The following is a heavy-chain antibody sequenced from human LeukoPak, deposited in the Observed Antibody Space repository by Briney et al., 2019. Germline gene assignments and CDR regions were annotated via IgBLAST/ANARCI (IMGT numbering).Heavy chain of an antibody. D-gene: IGHD3-10*01. CDR1: GFTFSSYS. CDR2: ISSSSYI. Sequence: GGSLRLSCAASGFTFSSYSMNWVRQAPGKGLGWVSSISSSSYIYYADSVKGRFTISRDNAKNSLYLQMNSLRAEDTAVYYCARDAGYYYGSGSYYSDYWGQGTLVTVSS. V-gene: IGHV3-21*01. J-gene: IGHJ4*02. CDR3: ARDAGYYYGSGSYYSDY.